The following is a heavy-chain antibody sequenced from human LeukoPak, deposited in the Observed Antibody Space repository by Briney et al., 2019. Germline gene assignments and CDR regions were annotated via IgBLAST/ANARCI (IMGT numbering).Heavy chain of an antibody. Sequence: ASVKVSCKTSGYTFTNYDINWVRQATGQGLEWMGWMNPNRGDTGYAHKLQGGVTMTANTSINTAYMQLSSLRSEDTAVYYCARMHYYDSGGSTWFDPWGQGTLVTVSS. J-gene: IGHJ5*02. V-gene: IGHV1-8*01. CDR3: ARMHYYDSGGSTWFDP. CDR1: GYTFTNYD. D-gene: IGHD3-10*01. CDR2: MNPNRGDT.